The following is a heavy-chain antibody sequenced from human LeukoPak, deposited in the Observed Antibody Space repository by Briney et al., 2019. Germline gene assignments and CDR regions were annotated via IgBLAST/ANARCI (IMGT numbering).Heavy chain of an antibody. CDR1: GVSISTYY. D-gene: IGHD1-14*01. CDR3: AKNMGASGGIHGY. Sequence: SETLSLTCTVSGVSISTYYWSWVRQPPGKGLEWIGYIYYSGSTDYNPSLKSRVTMSVDTSKNQFSLKLSSVTAADTAVYYCAKNMGASGGIHGYWGQGTLVTVSS. CDR2: IYYSGST. J-gene: IGHJ4*02. V-gene: IGHV4-59*12.